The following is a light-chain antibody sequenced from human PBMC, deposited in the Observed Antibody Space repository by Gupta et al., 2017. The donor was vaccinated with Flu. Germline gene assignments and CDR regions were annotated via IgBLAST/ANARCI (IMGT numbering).Light chain of an antibody. CDR1: SSNIGSNT. CDR2: SNN. V-gene: IGLV1-44*01. Sequence: QTVLTQPPSASGNTGQRVTVSCTGSSSNIGSNTVNWYQQHPGTAPTLLIYSNNHRPSGGPDRFSGSNSGTSAALAISWLQSADEADYYCSAWDDSLNGPVFGGGTKLTVL. CDR3: SAWDDSLNGPV. J-gene: IGLJ2*01.